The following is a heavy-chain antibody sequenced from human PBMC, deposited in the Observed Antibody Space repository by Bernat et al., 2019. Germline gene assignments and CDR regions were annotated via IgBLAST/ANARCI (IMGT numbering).Heavy chain of an antibody. D-gene: IGHD3-16*02. CDR2: ISNDGSSE. J-gene: IGHJ6*02. Sequence: QVQLVESGGGLVQPGRSLRLSCAASGFTFNYYAMHWVRQARGKGLEWVAVISNDGSSEYYADSVKGRFTISRDNSKNTLYLQMNSLSTEDTAVYYCTKHRVGGGGVSRSKTYYDDGMDVWGQGTTVTVSS. V-gene: IGHV3-30-3*02. CDR1: GFTFNYYA. CDR3: TKHRVGGGGVSRSKTYYDDGMDV.